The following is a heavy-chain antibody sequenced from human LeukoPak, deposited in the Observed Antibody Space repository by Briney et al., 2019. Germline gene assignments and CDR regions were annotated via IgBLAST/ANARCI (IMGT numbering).Heavy chain of an antibody. CDR2: INTNSGGT. D-gene: IGHD2-2*03. V-gene: IGHV1-2*06. CDR3: ARGGLEIVVVPAAIRSHYYYYMDG. J-gene: IGHJ6*03. CDR1: GYTFTGYY. Sequence: ASVKVSCTASGYTFTGYYMHWVRQAPGQGLEWMGRINTNSGGTNYAQTFQGRVTMTRDTSISTVYMQLNRLRSDDTAVYDCARGGLEIVVVPAAIRSHYYYYMDGRVKETTVTVCS.